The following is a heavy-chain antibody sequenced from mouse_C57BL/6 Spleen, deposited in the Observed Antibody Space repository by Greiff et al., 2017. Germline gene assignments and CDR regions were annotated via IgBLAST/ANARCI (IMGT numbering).Heavy chain of an antibody. CDR1: GYTFTDYE. J-gene: IGHJ2*01. CDR3: TRNYGSSWGY. D-gene: IGHD1-1*01. CDR2: IDPETGGT. V-gene: IGHV1-15*01. Sequence: QVQLQQSGAELVRPGASVTLSCKASGYTFTDYEMHWVKQTPVHGLEWIGAIDPETGGTAYNQKFKGKAILTADKSSSTAYMELRSLTSEDSAVYYCTRNYGSSWGYWGQGTTLTVSS.